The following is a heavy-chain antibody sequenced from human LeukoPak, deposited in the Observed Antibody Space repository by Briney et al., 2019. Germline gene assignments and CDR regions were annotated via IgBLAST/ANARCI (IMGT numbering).Heavy chain of an antibody. CDR3: AKERQEGATPFDY. J-gene: IGHJ4*02. V-gene: IGHV3-30*04. CDR1: GFTFNSYS. D-gene: IGHD1-26*01. Sequence: GRSLRLSCAASGFTFNSYSMHWVRQAPGKGLEWVAVISSDASITYYADSVKGRLTVSRDNSKDTLYLQMNSLRGEDTAVYYCAKERQEGATPFDYWGQGSLVTVSS. CDR2: ISSDASIT.